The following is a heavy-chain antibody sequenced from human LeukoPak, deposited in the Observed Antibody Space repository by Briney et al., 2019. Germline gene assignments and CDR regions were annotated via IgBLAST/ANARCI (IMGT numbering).Heavy chain of an antibody. CDR1: GGSISSYY. CDR2: ISTSGST. D-gene: IGHD3-10*01. V-gene: IGHV4-4*07. CDR3: ARNGYGSGSSW. Sequence: PSETLSLTCTVSGGSISSYYWSWIRQPAGKGLESIGHISTSGSTNYNPSLNSRVTISVDTSKNQVSLKLTSVTAADTAVYYCARNGYGSGSSWWGQGTLVTVSS. J-gene: IGHJ4*02.